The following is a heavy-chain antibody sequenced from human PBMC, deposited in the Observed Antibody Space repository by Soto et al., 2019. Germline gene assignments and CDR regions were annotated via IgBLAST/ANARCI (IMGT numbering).Heavy chain of an antibody. Sequence: ASVKVSCKTSGDSFNDYYIHWVRQAPGQGLEWMGGIIPIFGTANYAQKFQGRVTITADESTSTAYMELSSLRSEDTAVYYCARDIGRDSSSSGYYYGMDVWGQGTTVTVSS. V-gene: IGHV1-69*13. CDR3: ARDIGRDSSSSGYYYGMDV. D-gene: IGHD6-6*01. CDR2: IIPIFGTA. CDR1: GDSFNDYY. J-gene: IGHJ6*02.